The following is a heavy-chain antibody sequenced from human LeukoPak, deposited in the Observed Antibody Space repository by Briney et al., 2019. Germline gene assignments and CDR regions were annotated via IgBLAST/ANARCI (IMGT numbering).Heavy chain of an antibody. V-gene: IGHV4-59*01. Sequence: SETLSLTCTVSGGSISSYYWSWIRQPPGKGLEWIGYIYYSGSTNYNPSLKSRVTISVDTSQNQFSLKLSSVTAADTAVYYCARDLKESRGFDLWGRGTLVTVSS. J-gene: IGHJ2*01. CDR1: GGSISSYY. CDR3: ARDLKESRGFDL. CDR2: IYYSGST.